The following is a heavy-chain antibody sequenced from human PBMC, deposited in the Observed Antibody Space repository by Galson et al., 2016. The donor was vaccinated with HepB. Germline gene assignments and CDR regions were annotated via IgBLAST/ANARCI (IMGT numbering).Heavy chain of an antibody. CDR1: GFSLETYW. CDR3: AREFGPDV. V-gene: IGHV3-7*04. J-gene: IGHJ6*02. CDR2: IKQDGSLR. D-gene: IGHD3-16*01. Sequence: SLRLSCAASGFSLETYWMTWVRQAPGKGLEWVANIKQDGSLRYYVDSVKGRFTISRDNAKNSLCLQMNSLRAEDTAVYYCAREFGPDVWGQGTTVTVSS.